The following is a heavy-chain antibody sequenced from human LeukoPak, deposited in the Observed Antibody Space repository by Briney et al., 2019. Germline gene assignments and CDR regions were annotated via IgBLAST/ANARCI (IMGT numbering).Heavy chain of an antibody. CDR1: GDSVSGSPAV. V-gene: IGHV6-1*01. D-gene: IGHD3-10*01. CDR2: AYYRSNGYI. Sequence: SQTLSLTCAISGDSVSGSPAVWNWIRQAPSRGLEWLGRAYYRSNGYIDYAVSVKGRVTITPEPSKNLCSLRLNSVTLYDSAGYYCARGAVRGGTNFDYWGQGTLVTVSS. CDR3: ARGAVRGGTNFDY. J-gene: IGHJ4*02.